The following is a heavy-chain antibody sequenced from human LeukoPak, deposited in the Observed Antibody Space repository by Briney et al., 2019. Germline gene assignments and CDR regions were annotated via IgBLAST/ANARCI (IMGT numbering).Heavy chain of an antibody. CDR2: IYYSGST. Sequence: SETLSLTCTVSGGSISSSIYYWGWIRQPPGKGLEWIGSIYYSGSTYYNPSPKSRVTISVDTSKNQFSLKLSSVTAADTAVYYCVIAKGSNLGRAFDIWGQGTMVTVSS. V-gene: IGHV4-39*01. CDR3: VIAKGSNLGRAFDI. D-gene: IGHD4-11*01. CDR1: GGSISSSIYY. J-gene: IGHJ3*02.